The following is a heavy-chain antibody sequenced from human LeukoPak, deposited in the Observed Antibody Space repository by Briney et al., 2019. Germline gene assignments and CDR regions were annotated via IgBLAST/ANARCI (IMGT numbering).Heavy chain of an antibody. CDR1: GFTFDDYG. CDR2: INWNGGST. CDR3: ARAFGRGYYYGSGSYPLDY. D-gene: IGHD3-10*01. J-gene: IGHJ4*02. V-gene: IGHV3-20*04. Sequence: PGGSLRLSCAASGFTFDDYGMSWVRQAPGKGLEWVSGINWNGGSTVYADSVKGRFTISRDNAKNSLYLQMNSLRAEDTALYYCARAFGRGYYYGSGSYPLDYWGQGTLVTVSS.